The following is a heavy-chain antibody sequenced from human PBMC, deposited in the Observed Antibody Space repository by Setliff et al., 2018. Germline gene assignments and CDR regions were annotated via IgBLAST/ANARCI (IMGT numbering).Heavy chain of an antibody. CDR1: GFTFSSYA. CDR3: AGDGPGKRYFDPYGMDV. J-gene: IGHJ6*02. CDR2: ISYDGSNK. Sequence: GGSLRLSCAASGFTFSSYAMHWVRQAPGKGLEWVAVISYDGSNKYYADSVKGRFTISRDNSKNTLYLQMDSLRAEDTAVYYCAGDGPGKRYFDPYGMDVWGQGTTVTVSS. D-gene: IGHD3-9*01. V-gene: IGHV3-30-3*01.